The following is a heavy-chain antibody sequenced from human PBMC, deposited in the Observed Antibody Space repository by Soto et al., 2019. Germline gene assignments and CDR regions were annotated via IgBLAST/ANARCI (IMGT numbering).Heavy chain of an antibody. CDR3: ARQIYDSDTGPNFQYYFDP. CDR1: GNSFAGCL. Sequence: XEGLKISWKGSGNSFAGCLLSWVRQKSGKGLDWMGRIDPSDSQTYYSPSFRGHVTISATKSITTVFLQWSSLRASDTAMYYCARQIYDSDTGPNFQYYFDPWGQGTPVTVSS. CDR2: IDPSDSQT. V-gene: IGHV5-10-1*01. J-gene: IGHJ4*02. D-gene: IGHD3-22*01.